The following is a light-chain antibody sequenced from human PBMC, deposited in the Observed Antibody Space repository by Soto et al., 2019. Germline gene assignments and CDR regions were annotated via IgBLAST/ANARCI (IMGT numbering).Light chain of an antibody. J-gene: IGKJ1*01. CDR3: QDYGTSWT. CDR1: QTVSSTY. V-gene: IGKV3-20*01. Sequence: ETVMTQSPATLSVSPGERATLSCRASQTVSSTYLAWYQQKPGQAPGLLIYAASSRATGIPDRFSGSGSGTDFTLTINRLEPEDFAVYYCQDYGTSWTFGQGTKVDIK. CDR2: AAS.